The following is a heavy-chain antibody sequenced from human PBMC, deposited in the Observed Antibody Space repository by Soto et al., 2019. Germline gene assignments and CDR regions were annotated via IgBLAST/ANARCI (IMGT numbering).Heavy chain of an antibody. CDR3: SRRLDYFDY. J-gene: IGHJ4*02. V-gene: IGHV1-69*02. CDR1: GGTFSSYT. D-gene: IGHD4-17*01. CDR2: IIPILGIA. Sequence: GASVKVSCKASGGTFSSYTISWVRQAPGQGLEWMGRIIPILGIANYAQKFQGRVTITADKSTSTAYMELNSPRAEDTAVYYCSRRLDYFDYWGQGTPVTVSS.